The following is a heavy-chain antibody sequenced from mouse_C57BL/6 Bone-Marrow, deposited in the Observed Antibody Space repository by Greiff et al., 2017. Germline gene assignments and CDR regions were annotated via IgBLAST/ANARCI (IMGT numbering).Heavy chain of an antibody. CDR3: ARGGYWGAMDY. D-gene: IGHD2-3*01. V-gene: IGHV1-81*01. CDR1: GYTFTSYG. CDR2: IYPRSGNT. Sequence: QVQLQQSGAELARPGASVKLSCKASGYTFTSYGISWVKQRTGQGLEWIGKIYPRSGNTYYNEKFKGKATLTADKSSSTAYMELRSLTTEDTAVYYCARGGYWGAMDYWGQGTSVTVSS. J-gene: IGHJ4*01.